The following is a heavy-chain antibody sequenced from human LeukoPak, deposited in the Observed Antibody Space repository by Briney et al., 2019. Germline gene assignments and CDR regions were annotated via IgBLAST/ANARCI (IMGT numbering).Heavy chain of an antibody. D-gene: IGHD3-10*01. V-gene: IGHV1-2*02. CDR1: GYAFIGYY. J-gene: IGHJ5*02. CDR2: INPSTGAT. CDR3: ARRPPYYGSGTSNWFDP. Sequence: ASVKVSCKASGYAFIGYYMHWVRQAPGQGLEWMGWINPSTGATKSAQNFQGRITITRDTSINTVYMGLSRLTSDDTAIYYCARRPPYYGSGTSNWFDPWGQGTLVIVSS.